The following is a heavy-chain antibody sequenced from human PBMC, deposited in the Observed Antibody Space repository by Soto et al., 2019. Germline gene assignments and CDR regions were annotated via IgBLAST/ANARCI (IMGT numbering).Heavy chain of an antibody. CDR3: ARGRFYGMDV. CDR2: IDSDGSST. V-gene: IGHV3-74*01. CDR1: GFTFRSYW. Sequence: GGSLRLSCAASGFTFRSYWMHWVRQAPGKGPVWVSRIDSDGSSTNYADSVKGRFTISRDNAKNTLYLQMNSLRAEDTAVYYCARGRFYGMDVWGQGTTVTVSS. J-gene: IGHJ6*02.